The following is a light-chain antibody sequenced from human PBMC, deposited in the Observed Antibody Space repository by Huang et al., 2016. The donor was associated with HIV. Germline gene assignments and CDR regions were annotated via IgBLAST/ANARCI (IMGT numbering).Light chain of an antibody. Sequence: DVVMTQSPLSLPVTLGQPASISCRSSQSLVHSDGNTYLIWFQQRPGQSPRRLIYKVSNRDAGVPDRFSGSGAGTDFTLKSSRVEAEDVGVYYCMQGTHWPPYTFGQGTKLEIK. CDR1: QSLVHSDGNTY. J-gene: IGKJ2*01. V-gene: IGKV2-30*02. CDR2: KVS. CDR3: MQGTHWPPYT.